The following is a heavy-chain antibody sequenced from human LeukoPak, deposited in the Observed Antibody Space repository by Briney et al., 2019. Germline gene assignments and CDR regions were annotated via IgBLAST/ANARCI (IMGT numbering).Heavy chain of an antibody. CDR1: GYTFTGYY. CDR3: ARGATEYYDILTGYSFYHY. V-gene: IGHV1-2*02. Sequence: ASVKVSCKASGYTFTGYYMHWVRQAPGQGLEWMGWINPNSGGTNYAQKFQGRVTMTGDTSISTAYMELSRLRSDDTAVYYCARGATEYYDILTGYSFYHYWGQGTLVTVSS. J-gene: IGHJ4*02. D-gene: IGHD3-9*01. CDR2: INPNSGGT.